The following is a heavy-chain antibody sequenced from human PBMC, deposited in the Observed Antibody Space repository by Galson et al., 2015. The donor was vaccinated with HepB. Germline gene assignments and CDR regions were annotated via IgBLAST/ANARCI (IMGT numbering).Heavy chain of an antibody. J-gene: IGHJ4*02. V-gene: IGHV3-33*01. CDR3: ARDLGLYCSSGSCSRGYLDY. Sequence: SLRLSCAASGFSVNSYGIHWVRQAPGKGLEWVAVFSFEDTVKEYVDSVKGRFTVSKDSPRSTLYLQMDSLRVEDTGIYYCARDLGLYCSSGSCSRGYLDYWGQGTLVTVSS. CDR2: FSFEDTVK. D-gene: IGHD2-2*01. CDR1: GFSVNSYG.